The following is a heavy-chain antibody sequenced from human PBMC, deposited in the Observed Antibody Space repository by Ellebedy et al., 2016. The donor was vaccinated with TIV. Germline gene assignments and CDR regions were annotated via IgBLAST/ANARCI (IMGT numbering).Heavy chain of an antibody. J-gene: IGHJ4*02. V-gene: IGHV3-74*03. Sequence: GESLKISCAASGFTFSRYWMHWVRQAPGQGLVWVSRINSDGSNPTYADSVKGRFTISRDNAKNTLYLQMNSLRAEDTAVYYCARDQGWTGGATTRFDYWGQGTLVTVSS. CDR1: GFTFSRYW. CDR2: INSDGSNP. CDR3: ARDQGWTGGATTRFDY. D-gene: IGHD1-1*01.